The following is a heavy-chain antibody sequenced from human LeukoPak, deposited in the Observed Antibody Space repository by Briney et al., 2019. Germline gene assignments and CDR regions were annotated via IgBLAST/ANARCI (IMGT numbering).Heavy chain of an antibody. CDR3: ATDYGDPH. J-gene: IGHJ4*02. D-gene: IGHD4-17*01. V-gene: IGHV3-7*03. CDR2: IKQDGSET. Sequence: GGSLRLSCTASGFTFSGYWMTWVRQTPGKGLEWVANIKQDGSETYYVDSVKGRFTISRDNAKNSLYLQMNSLRAEDTAVYYCATDYGDPHWGQGTLVTVSS. CDR1: GFTFSGYW.